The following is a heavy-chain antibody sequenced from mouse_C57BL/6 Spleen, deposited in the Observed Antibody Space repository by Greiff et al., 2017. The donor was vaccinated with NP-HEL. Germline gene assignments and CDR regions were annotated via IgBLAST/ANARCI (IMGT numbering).Heavy chain of an antibody. Sequence: QVQLKQPGAELVKPGASVKLSCKASGYTFTSYWMHWVKQRPGRGLEWIGRIDPNSGGTKYTEKFKSKATLTVDKPSSTAYMQLSSLTSEDSAVYYCARRGDYAFDYWGQGTTLTVSS. D-gene: IGHD2-4*01. CDR3: ARRGDYAFDY. CDR1: GYTFTSYW. J-gene: IGHJ2*01. V-gene: IGHV1-72*01. CDR2: IDPNSGGT.